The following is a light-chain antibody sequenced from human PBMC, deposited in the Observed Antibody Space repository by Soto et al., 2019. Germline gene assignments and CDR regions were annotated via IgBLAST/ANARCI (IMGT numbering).Light chain of an antibody. CDR2: DVS. V-gene: IGLV2-11*01. J-gene: IGLJ1*01. CDR1: SSDVGGYDY. CDR3: CSYAGSYSYV. Sequence: QSALTQPRSVSGSPGQSVTISCSGTSSDVGGYDYDSWYQHHPGKAPKLMIYDVSKRPSGVRDRFSGSKSGSTASLTISGLQAEDEADYYCCSYAGSYSYVFGTGTKLTVL.